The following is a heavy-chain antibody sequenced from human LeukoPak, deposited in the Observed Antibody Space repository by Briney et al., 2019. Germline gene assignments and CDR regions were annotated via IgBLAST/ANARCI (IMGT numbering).Heavy chain of an antibody. D-gene: IGHD3-22*01. J-gene: IGHJ4*02. V-gene: IGHV3-23*01. CDR1: GFTFSSYG. Sequence: PGGSLRLSCAASGFTFSSYGMSWVRQAPGKGLEWVSAISGSGGSTYYADSVKGRFTISRDNSKNTLYLQMNSLRAEDTAVYYCASRTTPDYYDSSGYYYRTTPLDYWGQGTLVTVSS. CDR2: ISGSGGST. CDR3: ASRTTPDYYDSSGYYYRTTPLDY.